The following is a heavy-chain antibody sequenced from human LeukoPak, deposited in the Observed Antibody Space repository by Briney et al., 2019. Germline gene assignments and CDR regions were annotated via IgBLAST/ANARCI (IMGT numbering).Heavy chain of an antibody. CDR1: GGSFSGYY. Sequence: SETLSLTCAVYGGSFSGYYWSWIRQPPGKGLEWIGEINHSGSTNYNPSLKSRVTISVDTSKNQFSLKLSSVTAADTAVYYCARMPRYNYDSSGCYRGGYYYGMDVWGQGTTVTVSS. CDR3: ARMPRYNYDSSGCYRGGYYYGMDV. V-gene: IGHV4-34*01. CDR2: INHSGST. J-gene: IGHJ6*02. D-gene: IGHD3-22*01.